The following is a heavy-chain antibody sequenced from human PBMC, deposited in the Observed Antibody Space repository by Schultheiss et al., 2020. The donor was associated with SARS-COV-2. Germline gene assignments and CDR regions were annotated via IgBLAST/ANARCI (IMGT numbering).Heavy chain of an antibody. CDR3: AGELVVVPAANDTHWFDP. CDR1: GFTFSSYA. CDR2: IYSGGST. D-gene: IGHD2-2*01. Sequence: GESLKISCAASGFTFSSYAMHWVRQAPGKGLEWVSVIYSGGSTYYADSVKGRLTISRHNSKNTLYLQMNSLRAEDTAVYYCAGELVVVPAANDTHWFDPWGQGTLVTVSS. V-gene: IGHV3-53*04. J-gene: IGHJ5*02.